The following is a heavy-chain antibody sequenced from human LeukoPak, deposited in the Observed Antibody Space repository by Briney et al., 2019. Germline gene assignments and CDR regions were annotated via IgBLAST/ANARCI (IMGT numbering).Heavy chain of an antibody. Sequence: GASVKVSCKASGYTFTGYYMHWVRQAPGQGLEWMGWINPNSGGTNYAQKFQGRVTMTRDTSISTAYMELSRLRSDDTAVYYCARDRSYDSSGYYSDYWGQGTLVTVSS. V-gene: IGHV1-2*02. D-gene: IGHD3-22*01. CDR1: GYTFTGYY. CDR3: ARDRSYDSSGYYSDY. J-gene: IGHJ4*02. CDR2: INPNSGGT.